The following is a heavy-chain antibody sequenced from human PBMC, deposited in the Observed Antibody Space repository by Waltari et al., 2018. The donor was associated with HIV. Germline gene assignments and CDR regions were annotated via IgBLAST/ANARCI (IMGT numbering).Heavy chain of an antibody. CDR2: FFDGGSRSYVGRA. Sequence: QLQLHESGPGVVKPSETLSLTCTVSGGSIGDSSSYWAWIRQTPGTGLEWIGSFFDGGSRSYVGRASYLPSLKSRLSISVDTSRNQLSLKLRSVNATDTAVYFCARPPQTGDLGDYWGRGTLVTVS. D-gene: IGHD7-27*01. V-gene: IGHV4-39*01. CDR3: ARPPQTGDLGDY. J-gene: IGHJ4*02. CDR1: GGSIGDSSSY.